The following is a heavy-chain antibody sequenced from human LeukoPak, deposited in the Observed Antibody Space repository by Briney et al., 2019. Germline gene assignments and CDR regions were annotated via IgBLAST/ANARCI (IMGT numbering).Heavy chain of an antibody. J-gene: IGHJ4*02. CDR1: GYTFTSYG. D-gene: IGHD3-10*01. CDR2: ISAYNGNT. CDR3: ARLSGWFGELLNPFDY. Sequence: ASVKVSCKASGYTFTSYGISWVRQAPGQGLEWMGWISAYNGNTNYAQKLQGRVTMTTDTSTSTAYMELRSLRSDDTAVYYRARLSGWFGELLNPFDYWGQGTLVTVSS. V-gene: IGHV1-18*01.